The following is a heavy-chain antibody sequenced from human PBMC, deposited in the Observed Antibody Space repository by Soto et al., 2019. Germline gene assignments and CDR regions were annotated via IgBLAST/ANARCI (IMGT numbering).Heavy chain of an antibody. V-gene: IGHV3-9*01. CDR3: ATEGGY. J-gene: IGHJ4*02. D-gene: IGHD2-15*01. CDR2: VSRSSRSI. Sequence: EVQLVESGGGLVQPGRSLRLSCVASGFTFDDYAMHWVRQAPGKGLEWVSGVSRSSRSIGYADSVKGRFTISRDNAQNSLYLQMNSLRAEDTAFYYCATEGGYWGQGTLVTVSS. CDR1: GFTFDDYA.